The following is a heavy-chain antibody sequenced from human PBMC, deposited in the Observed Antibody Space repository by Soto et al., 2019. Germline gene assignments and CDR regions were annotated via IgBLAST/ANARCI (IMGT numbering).Heavy chain of an antibody. CDR3: ARDKDLEPTVWGY. V-gene: IGHV4-31*03. CDR1: GDSMGSGGHY. Sequence: QVQLQESGPGLVKPSQTLSLTCTVSGDSMGSGGHYYNWIRLLPGKGLERIGYVYYSGATHYNPSLRGRVSISIDTSNNQFSLRLISVTAADTALYFCARDKDLEPTVWGYWGQGTQVTVSS. D-gene: IGHD7-27*01. CDR2: VYYSGAT. J-gene: IGHJ4*02.